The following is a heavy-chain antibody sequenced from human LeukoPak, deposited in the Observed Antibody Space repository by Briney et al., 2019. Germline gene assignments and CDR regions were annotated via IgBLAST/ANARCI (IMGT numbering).Heavy chain of an antibody. J-gene: IGHJ6*02. CDR3: ARVRCSSTSCYQLAYGMDV. V-gene: IGHV1-69*04. CDR2: IIPILGIA. Sequence: SVKVSCKASGGTFSSYAISWVRQAPGQGLEWMGRIIPILGIANYAQKFQGRVTITADKSTSTAYMELSSLRSEDTAVYYCARVRCSSTSCYQLAYGMDVWGQGTTVTVSS. CDR1: GGTFSSYA. D-gene: IGHD2-2*01.